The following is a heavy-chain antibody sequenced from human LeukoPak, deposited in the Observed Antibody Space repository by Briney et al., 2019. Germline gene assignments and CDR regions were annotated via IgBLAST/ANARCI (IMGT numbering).Heavy chain of an antibody. CDR3: ARDSGGRGHFDF. J-gene: IGHJ4*02. CDR2: IIPIFGAA. D-gene: IGHD3-16*01. V-gene: IGHV1-69*13. CDR1: GYSFVGYG. Sequence: SVKVSCKASGYSFVGYGITWVRQAPGQGLEWMGGIIPIFGAANYAQKFQGRVTITADESTSTAYMELSSLRFEDTAVYYCARDSGGRGHFDFWGQGTLVTVSS.